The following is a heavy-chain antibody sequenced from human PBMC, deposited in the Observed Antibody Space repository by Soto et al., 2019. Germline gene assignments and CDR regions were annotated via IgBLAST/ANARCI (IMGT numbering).Heavy chain of an antibody. V-gene: IGHV1-2*02. CDR2: VNPNSGDT. Sequence: VYRFIAYYMYCIRQAPGQGLEWMVWVNPNSGDTNLAQKFQGRVSMTRDTSSGTDYMDLSGLMSADTAVYYCARGVGVGGAAGAGRFAFYLCGQGPPVTV. CDR1: VYRFIAYY. CDR3: ARGVGVGGAAGAGRFAFYL. D-gene: IGHD1-26*01. J-gene: IGHJ3*01.